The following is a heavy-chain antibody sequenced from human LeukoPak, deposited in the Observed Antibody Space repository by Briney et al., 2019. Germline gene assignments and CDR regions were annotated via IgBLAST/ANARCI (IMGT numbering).Heavy chain of an antibody. Sequence: SETLSLTCTVSGGSISSYYWSWIRQPPGKGLEWIGSIYNSGSTYYNPSLKSRVTISVDTSKNQFSLKLSSVTAADTAVYYCARGDDSSGYYYPLFFDYWGQGTLVTVSS. D-gene: IGHD3-22*01. V-gene: IGHV4-59*08. CDR1: GGSISSYY. J-gene: IGHJ4*02. CDR2: IYNSGST. CDR3: ARGDDSSGYYYPLFFDY.